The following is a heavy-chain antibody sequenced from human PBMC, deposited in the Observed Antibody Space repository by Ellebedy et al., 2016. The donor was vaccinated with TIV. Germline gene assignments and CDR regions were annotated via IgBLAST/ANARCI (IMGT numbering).Heavy chain of an antibody. CDR2: ILPILGIT. J-gene: IGHJ5*02. D-gene: IGHD3-10*01. CDR3: ARDRGLSGSGTDPRWPGKNWFDP. Sequence: ASVKVSCKASGGTFSNFAISWVRQAPGPGLEWMGGILPILGITNYAEKFQGRVTITADTSTSTAYMELSSLRSEDTAIYYCARDRGLSGSGTDPRWPGKNWFDPWGQGTLVTVAS. V-gene: IGHV1-69*10. CDR1: GGTFSNFA.